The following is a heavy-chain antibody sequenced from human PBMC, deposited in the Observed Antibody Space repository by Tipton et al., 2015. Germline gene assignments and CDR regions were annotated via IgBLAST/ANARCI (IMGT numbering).Heavy chain of an antibody. CDR3: GRVSGRSGWERDYRFIDL. V-gene: IGHV4-59*08. CDR2: IYYPGST. CDR1: DASISHSY. D-gene: IGHD6-19*01. J-gene: IGHJ2*01. Sequence: PGLVKPSETLSLTCTVSDASISHSYWSWIRQPPGEGLEWIGHIYYPGSTNYSPSLMSRVTISVDTSKNQVSLRLSSVTAADTASYYCGRVSGRSGWERDYRFIDLWGRGTLVTVSS.